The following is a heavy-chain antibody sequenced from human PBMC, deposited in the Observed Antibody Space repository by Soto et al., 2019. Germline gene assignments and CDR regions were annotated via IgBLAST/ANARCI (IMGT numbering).Heavy chain of an antibody. CDR2: MSERGDVV. Sequence: EVKLLVSGGGLVQPGGSLRLSCTASGFIFKDYAMTWVRQGPGKGREWVSTMSERGDVVYYSESVKGRFTMSRDISNTPLYLQMNGLRAEDTAMYFCAKKRYSGTYYDRESWGPGTLVTVSS. V-gene: IGHV3-23*01. J-gene: IGHJ1*01. CDR1: GFIFKDYA. D-gene: IGHD1-26*01. CDR3: AKKRYSGTYYDRES.